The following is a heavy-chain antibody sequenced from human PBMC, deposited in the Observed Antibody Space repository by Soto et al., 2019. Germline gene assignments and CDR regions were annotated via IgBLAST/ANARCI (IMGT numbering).Heavy chain of an antibody. J-gene: IGHJ3*01. V-gene: IGHV3-21*01. Sequence: EVQLVESGGVLVKPGGSLRLSCAASGFTFSSYSMNWVRKPPGKGLEWVSSISSSSSYIYYADSVKGRFTISSDTAKNSLYLLIAGLRAEDSAVYYVARVAFRYDWWGGYSIRDAFDVWGQGEMVTVSS. CDR2: ISSSSSYI. CDR1: GFTFSSYS. D-gene: IGHD3-3*01. CDR3: ARVAFRYDWWGGYSIRDAFDV.